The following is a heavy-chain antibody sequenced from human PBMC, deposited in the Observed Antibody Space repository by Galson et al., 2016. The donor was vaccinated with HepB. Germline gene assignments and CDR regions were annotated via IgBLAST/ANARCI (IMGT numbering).Heavy chain of an antibody. CDR3: ASYSGPTLYFDY. J-gene: IGHJ4*02. D-gene: IGHD6-19*01. Sequence: SETLSLTCTVSGGSISSSSYYWGWIRQPPGKGLEWIGSIYYSGSTYYNPSLKSRVTISVDTSKNQFSLKLSSVTAADTAVYYCASYSGPTLYFDYWGQGTLGSVAS. V-gene: IGHV4-39*01. CDR1: GGSISSSSYY. CDR2: IYYSGST.